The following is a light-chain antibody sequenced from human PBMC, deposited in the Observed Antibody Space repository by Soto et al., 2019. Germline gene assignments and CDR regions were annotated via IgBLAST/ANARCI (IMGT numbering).Light chain of an antibody. Sequence: EVVLTQSPATLSLSPGERATLSCRASQSVSRYLAWYQQKPGQAPRLLIYDASNRATGIPARFSGSGSGTDFTLTISSLEPDDFALYYCQQRAHWPPLTFGGRTKVEIK. V-gene: IGKV3-11*01. CDR3: QQRAHWPPLT. CDR1: QSVSRY. CDR2: DAS. J-gene: IGKJ4*01.